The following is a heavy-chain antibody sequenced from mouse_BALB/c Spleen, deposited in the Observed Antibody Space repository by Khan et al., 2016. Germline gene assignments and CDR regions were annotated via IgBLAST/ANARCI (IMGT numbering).Heavy chain of an antibody. CDR2: IDPANDNT. D-gene: IGHD2-4*01. V-gene: IGHV14-3*02. Sequence: VQLKQSGAELVKPGASVKLSCTASSFNIKDTYIHWVKQRPEQGLEWIGRIDPANDNTKYDPKFQGKATITADTSSNTAYLQLSSLTSEDTAVYCGARGVYDDGFAYWGQGTLVTVSA. CDR1: SFNIKDTY. J-gene: IGHJ3*01. CDR3: ARGVYDDGFAY.